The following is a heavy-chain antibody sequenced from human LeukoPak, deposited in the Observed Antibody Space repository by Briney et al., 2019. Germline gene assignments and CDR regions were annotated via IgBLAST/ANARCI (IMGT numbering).Heavy chain of an antibody. Sequence: SETLSLTCAVYGGSFSDYCWSWIRQSPGRGLEWIGEINHSGSTNYNPSLKSRVTISVDTSKNQFSLKLSSVTAADTAVYYCARDAYYYGSGSYSPFQHWGQGTLVTVSS. D-gene: IGHD3-10*01. J-gene: IGHJ1*01. CDR2: INHSGST. CDR1: GGSFSDYC. V-gene: IGHV4-34*01. CDR3: ARDAYYYGSGSYSPFQH.